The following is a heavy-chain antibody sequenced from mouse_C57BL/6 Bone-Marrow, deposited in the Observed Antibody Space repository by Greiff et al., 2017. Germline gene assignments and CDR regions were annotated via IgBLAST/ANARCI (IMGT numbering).Heavy chain of an antibody. CDR2: IYPGDGDT. CDR3: SPMVRRGKHFDY. J-gene: IGHJ2*01. Sequence: VQLQQSGPELVKPGASVKISCKASGYAFSSSWMNWVKQRPGKGLEWIGRIYPGDGDTNYNGKFKGKATLTADKSSSTAYMQLSSLTYEDSAVSLCSPMVRRGKHFDYWGQGTTLTVSS. CDR1: GYAFSSSW. D-gene: IGHD2-1*01. V-gene: IGHV1-82*01.